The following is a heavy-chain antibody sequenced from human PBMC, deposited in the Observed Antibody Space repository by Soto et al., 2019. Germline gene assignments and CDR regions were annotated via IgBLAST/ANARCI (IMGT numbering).Heavy chain of an antibody. CDR1: GGYISSSNW. Sequence: QVQLQESGPGLVKPSGTLSLTCGAFGGYISSSNWWTWIRQPPGKGLEWIGEIYHTGSTNYNSYLMSRVAITVDKPLNLLATKVSYVAAAHTAVCYSSLRPIGGAAIWGQGTLVTVFS. CDR2: IYHTGST. J-gene: IGHJ4*02. D-gene: IGHD1-26*01. V-gene: IGHV4-4*02. CDR3: SLRPIGGAAI.